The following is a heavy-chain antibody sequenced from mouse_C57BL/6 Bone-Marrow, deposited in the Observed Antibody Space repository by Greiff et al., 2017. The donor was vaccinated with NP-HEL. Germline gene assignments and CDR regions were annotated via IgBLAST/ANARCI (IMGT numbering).Heavy chain of an antibody. D-gene: IGHD2-3*01. J-gene: IGHJ3*01. CDR3: ARGMVRRAWFAY. Sequence: VQLQESGAELARPGASVKLSCKASGYTFTSYGISWVKQRTGQGLEWIGEIYPRSGNTYYNEKFKGKATLTADKSSSTAYMELRSLTSEDSAVYFCARGMVRRAWFAYWGQGTLVTVSA. CDR2: IYPRSGNT. CDR1: GYTFTSYG. V-gene: IGHV1-81*01.